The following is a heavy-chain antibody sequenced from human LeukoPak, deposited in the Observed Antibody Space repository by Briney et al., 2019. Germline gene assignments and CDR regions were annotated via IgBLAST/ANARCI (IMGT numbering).Heavy chain of an antibody. J-gene: IGHJ4*02. CDR3: AKDGNRVVAATCGY. V-gene: IGHV3-23*01. D-gene: IGHD2-15*01. CDR1: GFTFSSYA. CDR2: ISGSGGST. Sequence: PGGSLRLPCAASGFTFSSYAMSWVRQAPGKGLEWVSAISGSGGSTYYADSVKGRFTISRDNSKNTLYLQMNSLRAEDTAVYYCAKDGNRVVAATCGYWGQGTLVTVSS.